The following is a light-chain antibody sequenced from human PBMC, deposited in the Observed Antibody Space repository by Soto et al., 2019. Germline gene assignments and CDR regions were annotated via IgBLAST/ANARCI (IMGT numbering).Light chain of an antibody. CDR1: SSDVGGYNF. Sequence: QSALTQPPSASGSPGQSVTISCTGTSSDVGGYNFVSWYQQHPGKAPKLMIYDVTKRPSGVPDRFSGSKSGNTASLTVSGLQAEDEADYYCSSYAGNHIGFGTGTKGTVL. CDR2: DVT. V-gene: IGLV2-8*01. J-gene: IGLJ1*01. CDR3: SSYAGNHIG.